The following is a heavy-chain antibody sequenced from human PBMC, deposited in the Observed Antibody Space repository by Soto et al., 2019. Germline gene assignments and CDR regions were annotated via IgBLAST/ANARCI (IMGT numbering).Heavy chain of an antibody. Sequence: WIRQHPGKGLEWIGYIYYSGSTYYNPSLKSRVTISVDTSKNQFSLKLSSVTAADTAVYYCASVTAALAFWGKGTLV. V-gene: IGHV4-31*02. CDR3: ASVTAALAF. CDR2: IYYSGST. J-gene: IGHJ4*02. D-gene: IGHD2-21*02.